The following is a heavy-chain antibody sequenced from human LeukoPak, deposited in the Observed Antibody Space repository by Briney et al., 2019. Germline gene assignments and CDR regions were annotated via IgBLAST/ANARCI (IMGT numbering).Heavy chain of an antibody. D-gene: IGHD3-22*01. Sequence: GGSLRLSCAASGFTFSSYAMHWVRQAPGKGLEWVATTSFDVSNKYYADSVKGRFTTSRDNSKNTLYLQMNSLRAEDTAVYYCARDLDSGYYYDSSGYLDYWGQGTLVTVSS. CDR3: ARDLDSGYYYDSSGYLDY. V-gene: IGHV3-30*04. CDR2: TSFDVSNK. CDR1: GFTFSSYA. J-gene: IGHJ4*02.